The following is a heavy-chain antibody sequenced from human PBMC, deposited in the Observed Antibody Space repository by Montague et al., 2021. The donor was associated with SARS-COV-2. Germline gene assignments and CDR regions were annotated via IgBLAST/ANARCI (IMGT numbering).Heavy chain of an antibody. CDR3: ARFWSGYVDK. CDR1: GGSIRSYY. D-gene: IGHD3-3*01. Sequence: SETRSLTCSFSGGSIRSYYWSWIRLPPGKPLEWLGYIYYTGETTHNPSLKSRVTISVDTSRSQFSLRLTSVTAAVTAVYFCARFWSGYVDKWSQGTLVTVSS. V-gene: IGHV4-59*01. J-gene: IGHJ4*02. CDR2: IYYTGET.